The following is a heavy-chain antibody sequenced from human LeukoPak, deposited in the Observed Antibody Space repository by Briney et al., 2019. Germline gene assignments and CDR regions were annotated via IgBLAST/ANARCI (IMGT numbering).Heavy chain of an antibody. CDR3: ARVFLRGPYNWFDP. CDR1: GGSISSYY. D-gene: IGHD3-10*01. Sequence: SETLSLTCTVSGGSISSYYWSWIRQPPGKGLEWIGYIYYSGSTNYNPSLKSRVTISVDTSKNQFSLKLSSVTAADTAVYYCARVFLRGPYNWFDPWGQGTLVTVSS. J-gene: IGHJ5*02. V-gene: IGHV4-59*01. CDR2: IYYSGST.